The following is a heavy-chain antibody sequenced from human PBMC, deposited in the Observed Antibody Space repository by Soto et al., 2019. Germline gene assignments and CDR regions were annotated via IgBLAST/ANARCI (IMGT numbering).Heavy chain of an antibody. CDR3: ARDPNPEYNLNYVGYFQH. J-gene: IGHJ1*01. D-gene: IGHD1-7*01. CDR2: IIPIFGTA. Sequence: QVQLVQSGAEVKKPGSSVKVSCKASGGTFSSYAISWVRQAPGQGLEWMGGIIPIFGTANYAQKFQGRVTITADESTSTADMELSSLRSEDTAVYYCARDPNPEYNLNYVGYFQHWGQGTLVTVSS. V-gene: IGHV1-69*01. CDR1: GGTFSSYA.